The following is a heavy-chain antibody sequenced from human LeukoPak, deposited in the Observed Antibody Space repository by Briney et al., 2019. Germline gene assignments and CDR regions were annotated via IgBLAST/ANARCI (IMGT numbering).Heavy chain of an antibody. CDR3: ARAGHSSGYYYYMDV. CDR1: GGSISSYY. V-gene: IGHV4-59*01. Sequence: SETQSLTCTVSGGSISSYYWSWIRQPPGKGPEWIGYIYYSGSTNYNPSLKSRVTISVDTSKNQFSLKLSSVTAADTAVYYCARAGHSSGYYYYMDVWGKGTTVTVSS. D-gene: IGHD6-19*01. CDR2: IYYSGST. J-gene: IGHJ6*03.